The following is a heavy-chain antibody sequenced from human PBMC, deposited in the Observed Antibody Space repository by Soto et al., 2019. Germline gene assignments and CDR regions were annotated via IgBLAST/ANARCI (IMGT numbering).Heavy chain of an antibody. D-gene: IGHD2-21*01. J-gene: IGHJ3*02. CDR3: ARDLENCGGECSSAFDI. CDR1: GFTLSSYG. Sequence: GGSLRLSCAASGFTLSSYGMHWVRQAPGKGLEWVAVIWYDGSNKYYADSVKGRFTISRDNSKNTLYLQMNSLRAEDTAVYYCARDLENCGGECSSAFDIWGQGTMVTVSS. V-gene: IGHV3-33*01. CDR2: IWYDGSNK.